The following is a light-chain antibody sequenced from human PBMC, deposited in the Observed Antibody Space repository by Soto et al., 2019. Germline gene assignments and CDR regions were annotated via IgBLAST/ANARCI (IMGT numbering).Light chain of an antibody. J-gene: IGLJ3*02. CDR3: CSFTGSNNLWV. CDR2: EVT. V-gene: IGLV2-8*01. Sequence: QSALTQPPSASGSPGQSVTISCTGTSSDVGGYNYVSWYQQHPGKAPKLMISEVTKRPSGVPDRFSGSKSGNTASLTVSGLQAEDEADYYCCSFTGSNNLWVFGGGTQLTAL. CDR1: SSDVGGYNY.